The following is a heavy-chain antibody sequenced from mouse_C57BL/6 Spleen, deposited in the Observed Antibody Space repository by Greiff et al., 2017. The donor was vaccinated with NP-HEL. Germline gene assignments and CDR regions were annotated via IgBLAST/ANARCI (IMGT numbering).Heavy chain of an antibody. V-gene: IGHV1-54*01. Sequence: VQLVESGAELVRPGTSVKVSCKASGYAFTNYLIEWVKQRPGQGLEWIGVINPGSGGTNYNEKFKGKATLTADKSSSTAYMQLSSLTSEDSAVYFCARIYDGYYGFAYWGQGTLVTVSA. CDR2: INPGSGGT. J-gene: IGHJ3*01. D-gene: IGHD2-3*01. CDR1: GYAFTNYL. CDR3: ARIYDGYYGFAY.